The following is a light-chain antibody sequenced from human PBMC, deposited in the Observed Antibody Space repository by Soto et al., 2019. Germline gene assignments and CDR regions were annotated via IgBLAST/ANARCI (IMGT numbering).Light chain of an antibody. CDR3: SSYASSGAGV. CDR2: EVN. V-gene: IGLV2-14*01. J-gene: IGLJ3*02. Sequence: QSALTQPASVSGSPGQPITISCTGTSSDVGAYNYVSWYQLHPGKAPKLMIYEVNNRPSGVSHRFSGSKSGNTASLTFSGLQPEDEADYDCSSYASSGAGVFGGGTKVTVL. CDR1: SSDVGAYNY.